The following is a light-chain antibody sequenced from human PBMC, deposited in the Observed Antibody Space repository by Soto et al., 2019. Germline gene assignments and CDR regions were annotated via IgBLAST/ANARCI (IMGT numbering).Light chain of an antibody. CDR2: DVS. V-gene: IGLV2-11*01. Sequence: QSALTQTRSESGSPGQSVTISCTGTSSDVGGYNSVSWYQQHPGKAPKLMIYDVSKRPSGVPDRFSGSKSGNTASLTISGLQAEDEADYYCCSYAGSYTVVFGGGTKLTVL. J-gene: IGLJ2*01. CDR1: SSDVGGYNS. CDR3: CSYAGSYTVV.